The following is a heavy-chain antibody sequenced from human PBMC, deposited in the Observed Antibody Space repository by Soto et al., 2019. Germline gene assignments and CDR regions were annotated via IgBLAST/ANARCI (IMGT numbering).Heavy chain of an antibody. V-gene: IGHV4-59*01. CDR3: ARTLFGWGIWFDP. Sequence: SETLSLTCTLSGSPISSSYWSWIRQPPGKGLEWIGYIYYSGSTNYNPSLKSRVTISVDTSKNQFSLKLSSVTAADTAVYYCARTLFGWGIWFDPWGQGTQVTVS. J-gene: IGHJ5*02. CDR2: IYYSGST. D-gene: IGHD3-10*02. CDR1: GSPISSSY.